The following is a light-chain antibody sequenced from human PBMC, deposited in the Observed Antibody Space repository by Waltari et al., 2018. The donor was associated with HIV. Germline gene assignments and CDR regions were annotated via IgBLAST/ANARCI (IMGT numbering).Light chain of an antibody. CDR1: YLADKY. CDR2: QDD. Sequence: SHELTQPPSVSVSPGQTASITRSGDYLADKYASWYQQKPGQSPVLVIYQDDKRPSGIPERFSGSNSGNTATLTITGTQAMDEADYYCQAWDSSTVLFGGGTKLTVL. V-gene: IGLV3-1*01. J-gene: IGLJ2*01. CDR3: QAWDSSTVL.